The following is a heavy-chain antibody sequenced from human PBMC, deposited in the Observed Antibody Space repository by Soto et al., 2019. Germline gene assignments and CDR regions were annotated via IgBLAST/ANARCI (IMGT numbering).Heavy chain of an antibody. CDR3: ARVWGGAFDI. V-gene: IGHV4-59*01. CDR1: GGSISSYY. Sequence: QVQLQESGPGLVKPSETLSLTCTVSGGSISSYYWSWIRQPPGKGLEWIGYIYYSGSTNYNPSLKSPVTLSVATSKNQFSLKLSSVTAADTAVYYCARVWGGAFDIWGQGTMVTVSS. J-gene: IGHJ3*02. D-gene: IGHD3-10*01. CDR2: IYYSGST.